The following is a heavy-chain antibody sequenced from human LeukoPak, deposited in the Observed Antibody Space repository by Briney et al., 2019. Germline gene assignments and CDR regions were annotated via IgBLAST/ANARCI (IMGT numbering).Heavy chain of an antibody. J-gene: IGHJ4*02. CDR1: GFTVSSNY. CDR3: ARDLAYSYGYGY. CDR2: IYSGGST. V-gene: IGHV3-66*01. Sequence: PGGSLRLSCAASGFTVSSNYMSWVRQAPGKGLEWVSAIYSGGSTYYADSVKGRFTISRDNSKNTLYLQMNSLRAEDTAVYYCARDLAYSYGYGYWGQGTLVTVSS. D-gene: IGHD5-18*01.